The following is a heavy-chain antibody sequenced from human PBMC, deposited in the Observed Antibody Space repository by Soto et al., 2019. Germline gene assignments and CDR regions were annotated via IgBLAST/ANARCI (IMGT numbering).Heavy chain of an antibody. D-gene: IGHD3-3*01. CDR3: ASRVYDLWSGPPNPDGGMDV. CDR2: IYHSGST. CDR1: GYSISSGYY. J-gene: IGHJ6*02. V-gene: IGHV4-38-2*01. Sequence: SETLSLTCAVSGYSISSGYYWGLIRQPPGKGREWIGSIYHSGSTYYNPSLKSRVTISVDTSKNQFSRKLSSVTAADTAVYYCASRVYDLWSGPPNPDGGMDVWSQGTTVTVSS.